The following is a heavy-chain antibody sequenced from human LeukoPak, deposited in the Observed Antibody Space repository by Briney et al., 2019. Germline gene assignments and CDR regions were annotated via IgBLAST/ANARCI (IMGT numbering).Heavy chain of an antibody. V-gene: IGHV3-21*01. CDR1: GFTFSSYS. J-gene: IGHJ4*02. CDR3: ARGLSSDTAMVTSADY. D-gene: IGHD5-18*01. CDR2: ISSSSSYI. Sequence: GGSLRLSCAASGFTFSSYSMNWVRQAPGKGLEWVSSISSSSSYIYYADSVKGRFTISRDNAKNSLYLQMNSLRAEDTAVYYCARGLSSDTAMVTSADYWGQGTLVTVSS.